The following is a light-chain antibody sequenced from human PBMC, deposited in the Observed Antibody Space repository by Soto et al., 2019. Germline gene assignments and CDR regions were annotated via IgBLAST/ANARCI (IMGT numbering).Light chain of an antibody. J-gene: IGKJ1*01. V-gene: IGKV1-5*03. CDR2: KAS. CDR3: QQYNSYPET. Sequence: DIQMTQSPSTLSASVGDRDTITCRASQSISSWLAWYQQKPGKAPKLLIYKASSLESGVPSRFSGSGSGTEFTLTISSLQPDDFATYYCQQYNSYPETFGQGTKVDIK. CDR1: QSISSW.